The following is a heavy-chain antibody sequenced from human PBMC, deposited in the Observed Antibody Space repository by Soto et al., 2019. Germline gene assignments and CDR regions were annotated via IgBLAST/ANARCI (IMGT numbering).Heavy chain of an antibody. V-gene: IGHV3-21*01. Sequence: GGSLRLSCAASGFTFSSYSMNWVRQAPGKGLEWVSSISSSSSYIYYADSVKGRFTISRDNAKNSLYLQMNSLRAEDTAVYYCARVRGKELQVWGMDVWGQGTTVTVSS. CDR2: ISSSSSYI. D-gene: IGHD1-26*01. CDR3: ARVRGKELQVWGMDV. CDR1: GFTFSSYS. J-gene: IGHJ6*02.